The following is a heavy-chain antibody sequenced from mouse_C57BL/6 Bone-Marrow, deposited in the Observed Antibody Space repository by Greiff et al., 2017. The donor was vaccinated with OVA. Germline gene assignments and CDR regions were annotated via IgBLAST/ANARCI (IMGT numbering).Heavy chain of an antibody. V-gene: IGHV5-6*01. CDR2: ISSGGSDT. Sequence: EVKLMESGGDLVKPGGSLKLSCAASGFTFSSYGMSWVRQTPDKRLEWVATISSGGSDTYYPDSVKGRFTLPRDNAKNTLYLQMSSLKSEDTAMYYCARQVYYDGSSYPAWFAYWGQGTLVTVSA. D-gene: IGHD1-1*01. J-gene: IGHJ3*01. CDR1: GFTFSSYG. CDR3: ARQVYYDGSSYPAWFAY.